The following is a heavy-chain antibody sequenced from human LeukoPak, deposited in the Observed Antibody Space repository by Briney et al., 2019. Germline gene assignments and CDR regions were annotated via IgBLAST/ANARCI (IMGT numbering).Heavy chain of an antibody. CDR1: GYTFTSYG. D-gene: IGHD4-17*01. J-gene: IGHJ1*01. CDR3: ARGGDYEYFQH. V-gene: IGHV1-18*01. Sequence: ASVKVSCKPFGYTFTSYGITWVRQAPGQALEWMGWISAYNGNTNYAQKFQGRVTMSTDTTTSTAYMELRSLKSDDTAVYYCARGGDYEYFQHWGQGTLVTVSS. CDR2: ISAYNGNT.